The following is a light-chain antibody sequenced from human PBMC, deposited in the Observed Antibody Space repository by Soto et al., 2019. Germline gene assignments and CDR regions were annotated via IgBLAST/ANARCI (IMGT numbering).Light chain of an antibody. Sequence: DIQMTQSPSSVSASVGDRVTMTCRASQGINSWLAWYQQKPGKAPKLLIYDASSLESGVPSRFSGSGSGTEFSLTISRLQPDDFATYYCQQYNSYSVNAFGQGTKLEIK. CDR2: DAS. CDR3: QQYNSYSVNA. CDR1: QGINSW. J-gene: IGKJ2*01. V-gene: IGKV1-5*01.